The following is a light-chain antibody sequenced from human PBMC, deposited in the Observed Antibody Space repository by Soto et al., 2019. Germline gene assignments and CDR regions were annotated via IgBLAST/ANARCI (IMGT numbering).Light chain of an antibody. CDR1: ESDSNTY. CDR2: GTS. V-gene: IGKV3-20*01. Sequence: EIVLTQSPGTLSLSQGERATLSCRASESDSNTYLAWYQQKPGQAPRLLIYGTSRRATGIPDRFSGSGSGTDFTLTVRRLEPEDFAVYYCQQYASSTWTFGQGTKVDIK. J-gene: IGKJ1*01. CDR3: QQYASSTWT.